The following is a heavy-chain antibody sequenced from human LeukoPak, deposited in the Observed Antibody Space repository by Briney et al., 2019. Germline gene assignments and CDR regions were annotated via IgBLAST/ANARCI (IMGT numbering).Heavy chain of an antibody. Sequence: SGGSLRLSCAASGFTFSSYGMHWVRQAPGKGLEWVAFIRYDGSNKYYADSVKGRFTISRDNSKNTLYLQMNSLRAEDTAVYYCAKDTVVVVPAARLDYWGQGTLVTVSP. CDR2: IRYDGSNK. J-gene: IGHJ4*02. CDR1: GFTFSSYG. CDR3: AKDTVVVVPAARLDY. V-gene: IGHV3-30*02. D-gene: IGHD2-2*01.